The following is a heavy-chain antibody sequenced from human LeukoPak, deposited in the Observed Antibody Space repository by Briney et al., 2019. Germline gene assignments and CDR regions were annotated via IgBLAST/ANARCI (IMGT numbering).Heavy chain of an antibody. CDR1: GYDFYGYW. CDR2: IYPDDSKI. J-gene: IGHJ5*02. D-gene: IGHD2/OR15-2a*01. CDR3: ARFNSPSLSGNRFDP. V-gene: IGHV5-51*01. Sequence: GESLKISCKGSGYDFYGYWIGWVRQMSGKGLEWLGIIYPDDSKIIYSPSFEGQFTLSADKSISTAYLQWSSLKASDTAIYYCARFNSPSLSGNRFDPLGQGTLVTVSS.